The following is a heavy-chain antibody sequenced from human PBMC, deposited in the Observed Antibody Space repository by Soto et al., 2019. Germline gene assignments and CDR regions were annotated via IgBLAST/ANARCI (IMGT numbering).Heavy chain of an antibody. J-gene: IGHJ6*02. CDR2: ISGYNGDT. Sequence: QVQLVQSGAEVKKPGASVKVSCKASGYIFSTYGITWVRLAPGQGLEWMGRISGYNGDTEYAHNLQGRVTMTTDTSTSTAYMELRSLRSDDTAMYYCARVTMTLNRGVWYYYDMDVWGQGTTVTVSS. D-gene: IGHD3-10*01. CDR1: GYIFSTYG. CDR3: ARVTMTLNRGVWYYYDMDV. V-gene: IGHV1-18*01.